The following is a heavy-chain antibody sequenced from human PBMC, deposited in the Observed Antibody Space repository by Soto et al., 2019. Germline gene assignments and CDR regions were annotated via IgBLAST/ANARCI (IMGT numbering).Heavy chain of an antibody. CDR1: GGTSSSYA. Sequence: QVQVVQSGAEVKKPGSSVRVSCKASGGTSSSYAITWMRQAPGQGLEWMGGIIPILDTTDYAQKFQGRVTFTADESTSTVYMDLSSLTSEDTAVYYCASGGTTVNRRFDFWGQGPLVTVSS. J-gene: IGHJ4*02. CDR3: ASGGTTVNRRFDF. CDR2: IIPILDTT. D-gene: IGHD4-4*01. V-gene: IGHV1-69*01.